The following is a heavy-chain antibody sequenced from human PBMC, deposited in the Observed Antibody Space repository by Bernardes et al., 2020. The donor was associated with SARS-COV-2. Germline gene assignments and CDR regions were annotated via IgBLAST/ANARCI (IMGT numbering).Heavy chain of an antibody. CDR2: FDPEDGET. D-gene: IGHD3-3*01. Sequence: ASVKVSCKVSGYTLTELSMHWVRQAPGKGLEWMGGFDPEDGETIYAQKFQGRVTMTEDTSTDTAYMELSSLGSEETAVYYCATSMSIFGVAPPDYWGQGTLVTVSS. V-gene: IGHV1-24*01. CDR3: ATSMSIFGVAPPDY. J-gene: IGHJ4*02. CDR1: GYTLTELS.